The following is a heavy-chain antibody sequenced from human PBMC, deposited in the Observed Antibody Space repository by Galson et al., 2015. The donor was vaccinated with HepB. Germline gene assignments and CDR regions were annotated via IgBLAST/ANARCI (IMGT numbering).Heavy chain of an antibody. CDR3: AKASGSGTYYSLPMSV. Sequence: SLRLSCAASGFTFSNYAMSWVRQAPGKGLEWVSSISSSGVNSHYADAVKGRFSISRDNSKNTLYLQMNSLRVEDRAVYYCAKASGSGTYYSLPMSVWGQGTLATVSS. D-gene: IGHD3-10*01. CDR1: GFTFSNYA. CDR2: ISSSGVNS. V-gene: IGHV3-23*01. J-gene: IGHJ4*02.